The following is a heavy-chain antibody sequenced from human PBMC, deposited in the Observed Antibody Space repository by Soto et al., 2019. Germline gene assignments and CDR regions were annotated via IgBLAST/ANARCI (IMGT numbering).Heavy chain of an antibody. J-gene: IGHJ4*02. D-gene: IGHD3-22*01. CDR1: GYTFTSYA. CDR3: ARGSGYYYWDDY. V-gene: IGHV1-3*01. Sequence: ASVKVSCKASGYTFTSYAMHWVRQAPGQRLEWMGWINAGNGNTKYSQKFQGRVTITRDTSASTAYMELSSLRSEDTAVYYCARGSGYYYWDDYWGQGTLVTGLL. CDR2: INAGNGNT.